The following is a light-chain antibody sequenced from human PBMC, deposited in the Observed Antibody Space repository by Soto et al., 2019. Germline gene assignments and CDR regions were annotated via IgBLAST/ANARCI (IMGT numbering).Light chain of an antibody. CDR2: EVT. Sequence: QSALAQPASVSGSPGQSITISCSGTSSDVGAYDFVSWYQHHSGKAPKLIISEVTDRPSAVSSRFSGPKSGNTASLTISGLQAEDEADYYCSSYTTGGTYVFGTGTKVTVL. CDR1: SSDVGAYDF. J-gene: IGLJ1*01. CDR3: SSYTTGGTYV. V-gene: IGLV2-14*01.